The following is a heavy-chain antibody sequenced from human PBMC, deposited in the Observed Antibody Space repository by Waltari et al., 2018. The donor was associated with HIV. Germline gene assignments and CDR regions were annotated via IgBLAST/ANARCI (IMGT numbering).Heavy chain of an antibody. V-gene: IGHV3-33*05. CDR3: ARRGVLTYYYTMDV. CDR2: LSYDGSDK. Sequence: QVQLVESGGGVVQPGSSLRLSWAASGFTFSNHGMHWLRQAPGKGLEWVAVLSYDGSDKYYADSVRGRFTISRDNSKNTLYLQMNNLRAEDTAVYFCARRGVLTYYYTMDVWGQGTTVTVSS. D-gene: IGHD3-10*01. J-gene: IGHJ6*02. CDR1: GFTFSNHG.